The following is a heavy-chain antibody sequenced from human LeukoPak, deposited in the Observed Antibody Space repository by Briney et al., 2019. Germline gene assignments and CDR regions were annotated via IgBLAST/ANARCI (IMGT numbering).Heavy chain of an antibody. CDR3: ATFFGSDFGY. CDR2: SRDTANSHTT. Sequence: PGGSLRLSCAASGLTFGDHFFDWVRQAPGKGLEWVGRSRDTANSHTTEYAASVKGRFTISRDDSKNSVYLQMNSLKAEDTAVYYCATFFGSDFGYWGQGTLVAVSS. D-gene: IGHD5-12*01. V-gene: IGHV3-72*01. J-gene: IGHJ4*02. CDR1: GLTFGDHF.